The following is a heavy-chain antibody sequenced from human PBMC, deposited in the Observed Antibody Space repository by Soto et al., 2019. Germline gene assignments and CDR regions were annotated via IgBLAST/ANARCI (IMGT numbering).Heavy chain of an antibody. J-gene: IGHJ3*02. CDR3: ARRAYYYDSSGYSLGAFDI. V-gene: IGHV1-69*13. Sequence: GASVKVSCKASGGTFSSYAISWVRQAPGQGLEWMGGIIPIFGTANYAQKFQGRVTITADESTSTAYMELSSLRSEDTAVYYCARRAYYYDSSGYSLGAFDIWGQGTMVTVSS. CDR1: GGTFSSYA. CDR2: IIPIFGTA. D-gene: IGHD3-22*01.